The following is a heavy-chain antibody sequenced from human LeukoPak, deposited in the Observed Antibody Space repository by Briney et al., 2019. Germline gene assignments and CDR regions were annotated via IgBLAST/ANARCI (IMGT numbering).Heavy chain of an antibody. J-gene: IGHJ4*02. Sequence: GGSLRLSCAASGFTVSSNYMSWVRQATGKGLEWVSIIYTDGSTYYADAVKGRSTISRDNSKSTLYLQMNSLRAEDTAVYYCARATYYYDTSGYRDFYFDSWGQGTLVTVSS. V-gene: IGHV3-53*01. CDR3: ARATYYYDTSGYRDFYFDS. D-gene: IGHD3-22*01. CDR2: IYTDGST. CDR1: GFTVSSNY.